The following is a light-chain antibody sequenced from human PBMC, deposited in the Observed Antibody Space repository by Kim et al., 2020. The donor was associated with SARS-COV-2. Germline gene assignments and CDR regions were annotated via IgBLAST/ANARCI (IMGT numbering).Light chain of an antibody. J-gene: IGKJ2*01. V-gene: IGKV1-39*01. CDR3: QQSYSTPYT. Sequence: AAVGDRVTITCRASQSISSYLNWYQQKPGKAPKLLIYAASSLQSGVPSRFSGSGSGTDFTLTISSLQPEDFATYYCQQSYSTPYTFGQGTKLEIK. CDR1: QSISSY. CDR2: AAS.